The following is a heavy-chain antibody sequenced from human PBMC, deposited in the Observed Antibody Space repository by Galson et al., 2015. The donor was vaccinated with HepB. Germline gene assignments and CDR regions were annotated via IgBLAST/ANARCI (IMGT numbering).Heavy chain of an antibody. Sequence: SVKVSCKASGGTFSSYAISWVRQAPGQGLEWMGGIIPIFGTANYAQKFQGRVTITADESTSTAYMELSSLRSEDTAVYYCARGAVVGVVGGSQKNWFDPWGQGTLVTVSS. D-gene: IGHD2-15*01. J-gene: IGHJ5*02. CDR3: ARGAVVGVVGGSQKNWFDP. V-gene: IGHV1-69*13. CDR2: IIPIFGTA. CDR1: GGTFSSYA.